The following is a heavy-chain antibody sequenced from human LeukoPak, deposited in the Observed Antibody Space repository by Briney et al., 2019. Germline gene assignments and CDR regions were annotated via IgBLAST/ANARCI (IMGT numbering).Heavy chain of an antibody. D-gene: IGHD2-2*01. J-gene: IGHJ4*02. V-gene: IGHV3-21*01. CDR3: ARFHIEDQLPFDY. CDR2: ISSSSSYI. CDR1: GYSISSGYF. Sequence: ETLSLTCNVSGYSISSGYFWGWVRQPPGKGLEWVSSISSSSSYIYYADSVKGRFTISRDNAKNSLYLQMNSLRAEDTAVYYCARFHIEDQLPFDYWGQGTLVTVSS.